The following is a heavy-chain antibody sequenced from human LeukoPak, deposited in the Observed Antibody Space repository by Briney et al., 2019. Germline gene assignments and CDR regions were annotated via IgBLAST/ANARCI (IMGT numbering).Heavy chain of an antibody. CDR1: GGTFSSYA. Sequence: SVKVSCKASGGTFSSYAISWVRQAPGQGLEWMGGIIPIFGTANYAQKFQGRVTITADESTSTAYVELSSLRSEDTAVYYCARGITFGGVIVKGWFDPWGQGTLVTVSS. CDR3: ARGITFGGVIVKGWFDP. CDR2: IIPIFGTA. D-gene: IGHD3-16*02. V-gene: IGHV1-69*13. J-gene: IGHJ5*02.